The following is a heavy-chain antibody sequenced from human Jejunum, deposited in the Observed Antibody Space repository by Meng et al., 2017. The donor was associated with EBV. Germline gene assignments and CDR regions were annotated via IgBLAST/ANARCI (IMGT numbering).Heavy chain of an antibody. Sequence: QLPVSGPGLVQPSATLSLTCTVSCRSVNSGNVYWSWIRQPPGKGLEWIGYIYYSGSTNYLPSLKSRVTISLDTSKNQFSLKLSSVTAADTAVYYCAGLRYSGYDRAFDYWGQGALVTAPQ. CDR1: CRSVNSGNVY. CDR2: IYYSGST. J-gene: IGHJ4*02. V-gene: IGHV4-61*01. CDR3: AGLRYSGYDRAFDY. D-gene: IGHD5-12*01.